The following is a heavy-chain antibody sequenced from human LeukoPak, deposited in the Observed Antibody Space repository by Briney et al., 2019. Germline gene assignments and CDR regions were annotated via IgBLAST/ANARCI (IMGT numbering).Heavy chain of an antibody. CDR1: GYTFTSYG. CDR3: ASSLRTGYYYYYYYMDV. Sequence: ASVKVSCKASGYTFTSYGISWVRQAPGQGLEWMGWISAYNGNTNYAQKLQGRVTMTTDTSTSTAYMELRSLRSDDTAVYYCASSLRTGYYYYYYYMDVWGKGTTVTVSS. V-gene: IGHV1-18*01. CDR2: ISAYNGNT. J-gene: IGHJ6*03. D-gene: IGHD3/OR15-3a*01.